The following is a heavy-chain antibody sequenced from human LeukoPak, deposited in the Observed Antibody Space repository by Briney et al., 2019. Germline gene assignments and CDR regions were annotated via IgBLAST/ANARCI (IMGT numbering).Heavy chain of an antibody. V-gene: IGHV3-9*03. CDR2: ISWNSGSI. CDR1: GFIVNDHA. Sequence: GGSLRVYCVASGFIVNDHAMHWVRQTPGKGLEWVSGISWNSGSIGYADSVKGRFTISRDNAKNSLYLQMNSLRAEDMALYYCAKDIGARRAARDAFDIWGQGTMVTVSS. J-gene: IGHJ3*02. D-gene: IGHD6-6*01. CDR3: AKDIGARRAARDAFDI.